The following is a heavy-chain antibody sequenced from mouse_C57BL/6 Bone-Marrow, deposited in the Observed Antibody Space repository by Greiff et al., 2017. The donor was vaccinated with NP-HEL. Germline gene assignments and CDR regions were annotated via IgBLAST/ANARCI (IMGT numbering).Heavy chain of an antibody. V-gene: IGHV1-81*01. CDR3: AKGAIVTTAY. D-gene: IGHD2-5*01. CDR1: GYTFTSYG. Sequence: VQLQQSGAELARPGASVKLSCKASGYTFTSYGISWVKQRTGQGLEWIGEIYPRSGNTYYNEKFKGKATLTADKSSSTAYMELRSLTSEDSAVYFCAKGAIVTTAYWGQGTLVTVSA. CDR2: IYPRSGNT. J-gene: IGHJ3*01.